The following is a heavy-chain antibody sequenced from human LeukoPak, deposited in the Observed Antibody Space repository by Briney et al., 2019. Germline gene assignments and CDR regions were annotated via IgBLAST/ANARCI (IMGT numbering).Heavy chain of an antibody. CDR2: INPSGGST. Sequence: ASVKVSCKASGYTFTRYYMNCVRQAPGQGLEWMGIINPSGGSTNYAQKFQGRVTMTRDTSTSTIYMEVSSLRSEDTAVYYCATSFRAVNWFDPWGQGTLVTVSS. D-gene: IGHD3-10*01. CDR1: GYTFTRYY. J-gene: IGHJ5*02. CDR3: ATSFRAVNWFDP. V-gene: IGHV1-46*01.